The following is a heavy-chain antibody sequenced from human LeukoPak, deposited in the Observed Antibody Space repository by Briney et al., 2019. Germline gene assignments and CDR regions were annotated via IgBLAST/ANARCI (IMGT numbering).Heavy chain of an antibody. CDR2: IFSGGTT. J-gene: IGHJ6*02. CDR3: AREGNYYDMDV. V-gene: IGHV3-53*01. CDR1: GFTVSSNY. Sequence: GESLRLSCAASGFTVSSNYMSWVRQAPGKGLEWVSVIFSGGTTYYADSVKGRFTISRDNSKNTLYLQMNSLRAEDTAVYYCAREGNYYDMDVWGQGTTVTVSS.